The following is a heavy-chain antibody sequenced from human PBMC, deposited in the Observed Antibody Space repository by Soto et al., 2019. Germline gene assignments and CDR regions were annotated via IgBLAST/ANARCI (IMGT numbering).Heavy chain of an antibody. V-gene: IGHV4-31*03. CDR2: IYYSGST. Sequence: SETLSLTCSVSGLSLSSGGFYWSWIRQHPGKGLEWIGYIYYSGSTYYNPSLKSRVTISVDTSKNQFSLKLSSVTAADTAVYYCARCIVVVTQRPYYFDYWGQGTLVTVSS. D-gene: IGHD3-22*01. CDR1: GLSLSSGGFY. J-gene: IGHJ4*02. CDR3: ARCIVVVTQRPYYFDY.